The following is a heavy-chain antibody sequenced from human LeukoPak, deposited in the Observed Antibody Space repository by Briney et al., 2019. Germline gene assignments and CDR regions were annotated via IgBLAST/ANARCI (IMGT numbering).Heavy chain of an antibody. Sequence: PSETLSLTCTVSGGSISSYYWSWIRQPPGKGLEWIGYIYYSGSTHYNPSLKSRVTISVDTSKNQFSLKLSSVTAADTAVYYCASTTTYYYGSGSQYYFDYWGQGTLVTVSS. J-gene: IGHJ4*02. D-gene: IGHD3-10*01. V-gene: IGHV4-59*01. CDR3: ASTTTYYYGSGSQYYFDY. CDR2: IYYSGST. CDR1: GGSISSYY.